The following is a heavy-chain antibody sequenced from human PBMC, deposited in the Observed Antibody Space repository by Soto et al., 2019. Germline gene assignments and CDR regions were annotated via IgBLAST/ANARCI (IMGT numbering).Heavy chain of an antibody. CDR2: INPSGGST. Sequence: QVQLVQSGAEVKKPGASVKVSCKASGYTFTSYYMHWVRQAPGQGLEWMGIINPSGGSTSYAQKYQGRVNMTRDTSTSTVYMELRSLRSEDTAVYYCARSIAARQPEGWGQGTLVTVSS. V-gene: IGHV1-46*01. D-gene: IGHD6-6*01. CDR3: ARSIAARQPEG. CDR1: GYTFTSYY. J-gene: IGHJ4*02.